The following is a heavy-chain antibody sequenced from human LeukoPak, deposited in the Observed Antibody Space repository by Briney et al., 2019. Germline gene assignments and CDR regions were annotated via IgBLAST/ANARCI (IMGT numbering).Heavy chain of an antibody. Sequence: PGGSLRLSCAASGFTVSSNYMSWVRQAPGKGLEWVSAISGSGGSTYYADSVKGRFTISRDNSKNTLYLQMNSLRAEDTAVYYCAKDALMITHPVWFDPWGQGTLVTVSS. V-gene: IGHV3-23*01. D-gene: IGHD3-16*01. CDR2: ISGSGGST. J-gene: IGHJ5*02. CDR1: GFTVSSNY. CDR3: AKDALMITHPVWFDP.